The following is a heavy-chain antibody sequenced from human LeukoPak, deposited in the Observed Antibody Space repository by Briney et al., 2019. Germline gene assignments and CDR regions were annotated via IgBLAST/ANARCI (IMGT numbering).Heavy chain of an antibody. Sequence: GGSLRLSCAASGFTFSSYWMHWVRQAPGKGLVWVSRINTDGSSTSCADSVKGRFTISRDNAKNTLYLQMNSLRAEDTAVYYCARGTYGLRIDNWFDPWGQGTLVTVSS. V-gene: IGHV3-74*01. J-gene: IGHJ5*02. D-gene: IGHD1-26*01. CDR3: ARGTYGLRIDNWFDP. CDR2: INTDGSST. CDR1: GFTFSSYW.